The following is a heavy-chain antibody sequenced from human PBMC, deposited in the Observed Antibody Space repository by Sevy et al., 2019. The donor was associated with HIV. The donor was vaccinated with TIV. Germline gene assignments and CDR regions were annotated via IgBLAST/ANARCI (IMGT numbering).Heavy chain of an antibody. D-gene: IGHD1-7*01. Sequence: GGSLRLSCAVSGFTFSEYGMHWVRQAPGKGLEWVAVIWYEGSNKYYADSVNGRFTIPRDNSKYTLFLQMNSLRVENTAVYYCARDGYNWTYDDNWFDPWGHGTLVTVSS. J-gene: IGHJ5*02. CDR3: ARDGYNWTYDDNWFDP. CDR1: GFTFSEYG. V-gene: IGHV3-33*01. CDR2: IWYEGSNK.